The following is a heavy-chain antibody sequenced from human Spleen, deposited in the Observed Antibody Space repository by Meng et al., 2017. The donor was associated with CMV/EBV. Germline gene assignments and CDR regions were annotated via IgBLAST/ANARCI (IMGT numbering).Heavy chain of an antibody. CDR1: GYTFISQG. V-gene: IGHV1-18*01. CDR3: ARDLRFLEWVSQGHALDY. D-gene: IGHD3-3*01. J-gene: IGHJ4*02. Sequence: ASVKVSCKASGYTFISQGISWVRQAPGQGLEWLGWISVYTGNTNYAQTLQGRVTLTTDTSTSTAYMELRSLRSDDTAVYYCARDLRFLEWVSQGHALDYWGQGTLVTVSS. CDR2: ISVYTGNT.